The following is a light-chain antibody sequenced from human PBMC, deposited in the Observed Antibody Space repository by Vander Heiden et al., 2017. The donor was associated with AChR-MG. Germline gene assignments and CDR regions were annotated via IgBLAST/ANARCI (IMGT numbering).Light chain of an antibody. V-gene: IGKV1-5*03. CDR3: LQYNSYWT. J-gene: IGKJ1*01. Sequence: DIQMTQSPSTLSASVGDRVTITCRASQSISSWVAWYQQKTGKAPKVLIYKASSLESGGPSRFSGSGSGTEFTLTISSLQPDDFATYYCLQYNSYWTFGQGTKVEIK. CDR2: KAS. CDR1: QSISSW.